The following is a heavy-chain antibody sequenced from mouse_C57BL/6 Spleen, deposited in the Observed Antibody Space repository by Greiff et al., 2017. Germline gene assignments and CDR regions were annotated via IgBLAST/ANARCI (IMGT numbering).Heavy chain of an antibody. J-gene: IGHJ3*01. Sequence: QVQLQQPGAELVRPGSSVKLSCKASGYTFTSYWMHWVKQRPIQGLEWIGNIDPSDSETNYNQKFKDKATLTVDKSSSTAYMHLSSLTSEDSAVYYCARDDYSWFAYWGQGTLVTVSA. CDR1: GYTFTSYW. D-gene: IGHD2-4*01. CDR2: IDPSDSET. CDR3: ARDDYSWFAY. V-gene: IGHV1-52*01.